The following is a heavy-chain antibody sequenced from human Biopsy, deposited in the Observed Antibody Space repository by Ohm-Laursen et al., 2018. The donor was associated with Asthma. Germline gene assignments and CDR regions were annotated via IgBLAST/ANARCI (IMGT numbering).Heavy chain of an antibody. V-gene: IGHV1-2*06. CDR2: IDPNSGGT. CDR1: GYPFTDYY. CDR3: ARIKIRIGAGTDRYFDL. D-gene: IGHD3-16*01. J-gene: IGHJ2*01. Sequence: ASVKVSCKASGYPFTDYYVHWVRRAPGQGLEWMERIDPNSGGTNYAQKFLGRVTMTRDTSVNTAFMVLSRLRSDDTAVYYCARIKIRIGAGTDRYFDLWGRGTLVTVSS.